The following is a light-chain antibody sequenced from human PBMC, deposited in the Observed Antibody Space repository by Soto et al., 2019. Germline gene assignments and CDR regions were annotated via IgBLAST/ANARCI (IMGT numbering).Light chain of an antibody. J-gene: IGKJ5*01. CDR2: DAS. Sequence: EIVLTQSPATLSLSPGERATLSCRASQSVRTYLSYVAWYQQRPGQAPRLLIYDASNRATGIPARFSGSGSGTDFTLTISSREPEDFAVYYCQQYGSSPITFGQGTRLEIK. CDR3: QQYGSSPIT. V-gene: IGKV3-20*01. CDR1: QSVRTYLSY.